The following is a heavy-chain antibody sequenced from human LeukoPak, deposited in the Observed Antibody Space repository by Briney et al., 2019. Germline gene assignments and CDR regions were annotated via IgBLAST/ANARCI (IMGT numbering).Heavy chain of an antibody. Sequence: SETLSLTCTVSGGSISSSSYYWGWIRQPPGKGLEWIGSIYYSGSTYHNPSLKSRVTISVDTSKNQFSLKLSSVTAADTAVYYCARDYCSGGSCYSTFDYWGQGTLVTVSS. V-gene: IGHV4-39*07. J-gene: IGHJ4*02. D-gene: IGHD2-15*01. CDR2: IYYSGST. CDR1: GGSISSSSYY. CDR3: ARDYCSGGSCYSTFDY.